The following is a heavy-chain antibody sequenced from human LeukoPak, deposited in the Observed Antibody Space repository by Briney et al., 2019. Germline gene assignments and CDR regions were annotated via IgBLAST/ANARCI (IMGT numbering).Heavy chain of an antibody. V-gene: IGHV3-15*01. Sequence: GGSLRLSCAASGFTFSNSWMSWVRQAPGKGLVWVGRIKSKTDGGTTDYAAPVKGRFTISRDDSKNTLYLQMNSLKTEDTAVYYCTTGYDYVWGSYMYYFDYWGQGTLVTVSS. CDR1: GFTFSNSW. CDR2: IKSKTDGGTT. J-gene: IGHJ4*02. D-gene: IGHD3-16*01. CDR3: TTGYDYVWGSYMYYFDY.